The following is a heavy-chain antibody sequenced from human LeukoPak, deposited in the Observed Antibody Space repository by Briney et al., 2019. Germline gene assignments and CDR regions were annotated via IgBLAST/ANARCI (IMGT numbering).Heavy chain of an antibody. CDR2: IGSLGSTI. D-gene: IGHD5-24*01. CDR1: GFSFSTYS. Sequence: GGSLGLSCAASGFSFSTYSMNWVRQAPGKGLEWVSYIGSLGSTIYYADSVKGRFTISRDNAKNSLYLQMNSLRAEDTAVYYCARGEQEMATTSIDYWGQGTLVTVSS. V-gene: IGHV3-48*01. J-gene: IGHJ4*02. CDR3: ARGEQEMATTSIDY.